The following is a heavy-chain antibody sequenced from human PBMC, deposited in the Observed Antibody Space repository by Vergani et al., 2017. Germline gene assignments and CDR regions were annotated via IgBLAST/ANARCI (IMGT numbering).Heavy chain of an antibody. V-gene: IGHV3-30-3*01. Sequence: VQMVESGGGLVKPGGSLRLSCVASGFTFSSYAMSWVRQAPGKGLEWVAVISYDGSNKYYADSVKGRFTISRDNSKNTLYLQMNSLRAEDTAVYYCARDPLMVGYFDYWGQGTLVTVSS. J-gene: IGHJ4*02. CDR2: ISYDGSNK. CDR1: GFTFSSYA. CDR3: ARDPLMVGYFDY. D-gene: IGHD2-15*01.